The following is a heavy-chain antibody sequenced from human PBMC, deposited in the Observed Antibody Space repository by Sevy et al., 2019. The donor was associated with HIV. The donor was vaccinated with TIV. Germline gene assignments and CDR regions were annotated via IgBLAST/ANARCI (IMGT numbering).Heavy chain of an antibody. CDR1: GFSFSSYM. Sequence: GGSLRLSCTASGFSFSSYMMNWVRQAPGKGLEWVASISYSRNYIYYADSLKGRFTISRDNAKNSLFLQMNSLRAEDTAVYYCARPYGSGSWEAFDVWGHGTMVTVSS. CDR3: ARPYGSGSWEAFDV. D-gene: IGHD3-10*01. J-gene: IGHJ3*01. CDR2: ISYSRNYI. V-gene: IGHV3-21*01.